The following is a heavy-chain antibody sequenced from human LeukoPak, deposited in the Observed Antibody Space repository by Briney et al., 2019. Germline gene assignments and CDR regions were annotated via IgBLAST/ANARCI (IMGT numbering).Heavy chain of an antibody. D-gene: IGHD6-13*01. Sequence: GESLQISCKGSGYSFTSYWIGWVRQMPGKGLEWMGIIYPGDSDTRYSPSFQGQVTISADKSISTAYLQWSSLKASDTAMYYCARQGSSWYQSMWYYFDYWGQGTLVTVSS. CDR3: ARQGSSWYQSMWYYFDY. J-gene: IGHJ4*02. CDR2: IYPGDSDT. CDR1: GYSFTSYW. V-gene: IGHV5-51*01.